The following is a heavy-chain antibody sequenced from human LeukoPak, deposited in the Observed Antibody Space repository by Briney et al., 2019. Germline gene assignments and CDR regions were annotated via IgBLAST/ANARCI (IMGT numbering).Heavy chain of an antibody. CDR1: GGTTSA. J-gene: IGHJ6*03. CDR2: ILPSVGTA. V-gene: IGHV1-69*06. Sequence: ASVKVSCKASGGTTSAIGWVRQAPGQGLEWMGGILPSVGTAHSSQKFQGRVTITADKSTSTAYMELSSLTSEDTAVYYCERGRLQLLLGADFFYYMDVWGKGTTVIISS. D-gene: IGHD5-18*01. CDR3: ERGRLQLLLGADFFYYMDV.